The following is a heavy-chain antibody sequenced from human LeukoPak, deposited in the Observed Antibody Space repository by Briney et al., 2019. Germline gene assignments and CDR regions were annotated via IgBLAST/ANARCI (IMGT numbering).Heavy chain of an antibody. D-gene: IGHD3-9*01. V-gene: IGHV4-59*08. CDR1: GGSISSYY. Sequence: PSETLSLTCTVSGGSISSYYWSWIRQPPGKGLEWIGYICYSGSTNYNPSLKSRVTISVDTSKNQFSLKLSSVTAADTAVYYCASFSIRYFDWSPDDYWGQGTLVTVSS. CDR3: ASFSIRYFDWSPDDY. J-gene: IGHJ4*02. CDR2: ICYSGST.